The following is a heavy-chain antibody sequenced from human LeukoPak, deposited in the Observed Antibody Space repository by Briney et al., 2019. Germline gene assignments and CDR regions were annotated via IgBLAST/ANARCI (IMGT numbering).Heavy chain of an antibody. CDR1: EFTFSTYS. D-gene: IGHD3-16*01. J-gene: IGHJ4*02. V-gene: IGHV3-53*01. CDR2: IYSGGST. CDR3: ARSLYGPFDY. Sequence: GGSLRLSCAASEFTFSTYSMNWVRQAPGKGPEWVSVIYSGGSTYYADSVKGRFTISRDNSKNTLYLQMNSLRAEDTAVYYCARSLYGPFDYWGQGTLVTVSS.